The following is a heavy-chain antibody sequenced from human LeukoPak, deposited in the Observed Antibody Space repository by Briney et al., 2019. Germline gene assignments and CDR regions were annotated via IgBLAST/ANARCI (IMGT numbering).Heavy chain of an antibody. Sequence: SVKVSCKASGFTFTSSAVQWVRQARGQRLEWIGWIVVGSGNTNYAQKFQERVTITRDMSTSTAYMELSSLRSEDTAVYYCAAPGKRQNWYFDLWGRGTLVTVPS. CDR1: GFTFTSSA. CDR2: IVVGSGNT. V-gene: IGHV1-58*01. CDR3: AAPGKRQNWYFDL. J-gene: IGHJ2*01.